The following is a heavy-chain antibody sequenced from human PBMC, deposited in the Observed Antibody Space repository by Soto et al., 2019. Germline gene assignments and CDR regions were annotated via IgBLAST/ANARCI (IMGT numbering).Heavy chain of an antibody. CDR2: VYYTGST. Sequence: PSETLSLTCSVSGGSISGSYWSWIRQSPGKGLEWLGYVYYTGSTNYSPSLRSRVSISVDTSKNEFSLRLSSVTAADTAVYFCARSVAVPGAHIDYWGQGTQVP. D-gene: IGHD6-19*01. V-gene: IGHV4-59*01. J-gene: IGHJ4*02. CDR1: GGSISGSY. CDR3: ARSVAVPGAHIDY.